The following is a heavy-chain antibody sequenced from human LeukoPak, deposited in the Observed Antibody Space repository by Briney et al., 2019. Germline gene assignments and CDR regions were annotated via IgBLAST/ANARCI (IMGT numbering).Heavy chain of an antibody. CDR1: GYTFTGYY. Sequence: SVKVSCKASGYTFTGYYMHWARQAPGQGLEWMGGIIPIFGTANYAQKFQGRVTITADKSTSTAYMELSSLRSEDTAVYYCASSARKFNWNYLGYYYYYMDVWGKGTTVTVSS. V-gene: IGHV1-69*06. D-gene: IGHD1-7*01. CDR2: IIPIFGTA. CDR3: ASSARKFNWNYLGYYYYYMDV. J-gene: IGHJ6*03.